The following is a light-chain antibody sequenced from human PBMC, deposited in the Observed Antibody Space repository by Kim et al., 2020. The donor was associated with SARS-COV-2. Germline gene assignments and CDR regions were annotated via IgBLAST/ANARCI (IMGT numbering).Light chain of an antibody. CDR1: QGISSY. J-gene: IGKJ1*01. V-gene: IGKV1-8*01. Sequence: AIRMTQSPSSFSASTGDRVTITCRASQGISSYLAWYQQKPGKAPKLLIYAASTLQSGVPSRFSGSGSGTDFTHTISCLQSEDFATYYCQQYYSYPPWTFGQGTKVDIK. CDR3: QQYYSYPPWT. CDR2: AAS.